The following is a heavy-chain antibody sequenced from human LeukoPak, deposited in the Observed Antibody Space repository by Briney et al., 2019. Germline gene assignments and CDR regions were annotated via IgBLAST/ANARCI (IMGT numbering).Heavy chain of an antibody. CDR1: GGSISSHY. J-gene: IGHJ4*02. V-gene: IGHV4-59*11. Sequence: SETLSLTCTVSGGSISSHYWSWIRQPPGKGLEWIGYIYYSGSTNYNPSLKSRVTISVDTSKNQFSLKLSSVTAADTAVYFCARVFRRRYNRNYCYFDYWGQGTLVTVSS. CDR3: ARVFRRRYNRNYCYFDY. CDR2: IYYSGST. D-gene: IGHD1-7*01.